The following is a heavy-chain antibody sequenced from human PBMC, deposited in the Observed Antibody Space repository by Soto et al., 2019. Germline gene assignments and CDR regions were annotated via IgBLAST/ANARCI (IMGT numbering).Heavy chain of an antibody. D-gene: IGHD2-21*02. Sequence: QVQLQESGPGLVKPSETLSLTCTVSGGSISNFYWSWIRQSPGKGLEWIGYGYMYYSGSTYYNPSLESRVSISVDTSKIQISLKLTSVTAEDTALYYCARGALSTETANALDVWGPGTMVTVSS. J-gene: IGHJ3*01. CDR3: ARGALSTETANALDV. CDR1: GGSISNFY. V-gene: IGHV4-59*01. CDR2: MYYSGST.